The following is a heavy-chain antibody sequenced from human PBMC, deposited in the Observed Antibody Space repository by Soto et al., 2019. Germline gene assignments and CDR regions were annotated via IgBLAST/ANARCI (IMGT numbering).Heavy chain of an antibody. J-gene: IGHJ4*02. CDR3: ARDGLGTTRRYFDS. D-gene: IGHD1-1*01. CDR2: IIPVLGIV. V-gene: IGHV1-69*04. Sequence: QVQLVQSGAEVKKPGSSVKVSCKASGGTFTSYSITWVRQAPGQGLEGMGRIIPVLGIVNYAQKFQGRVTITADKSTTTAYMELSSLRSEDTAVYYCARDGLGTTRRYFDSWGQGTLVTVSS. CDR1: GGTFTSYS.